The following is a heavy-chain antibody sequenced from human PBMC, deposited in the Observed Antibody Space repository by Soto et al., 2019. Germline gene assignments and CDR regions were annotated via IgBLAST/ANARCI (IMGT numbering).Heavy chain of an antibody. D-gene: IGHD2-2*01. J-gene: IGHJ4*02. CDR2: ISGSGGST. Sequence: PGGSLRLSCEASGFTVSSYAMSWVRQAPGKGLEGVSAISGSGGSTYYAGSVKGRFTISRDNSKNTLYLQMNSLRAEDTAVYYCAKGGGRYQMLSLYYFDYWGPGTMVAVSS. CDR1: GFTVSSYA. CDR3: AKGGGRYQMLSLYYFDY. V-gene: IGHV3-23*01.